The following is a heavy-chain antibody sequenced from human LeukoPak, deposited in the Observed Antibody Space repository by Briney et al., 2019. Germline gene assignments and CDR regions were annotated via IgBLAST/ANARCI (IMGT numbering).Heavy chain of an antibody. D-gene: IGHD3-3*01. CDR3: ASESSITTLDYYFDY. Sequence: ASVKVSCKASGYTFTGYHMHWVRQAPGQGLEWMGWINPNSGGTNYAQKFQGRVTMTRDTSISTAYMELSRLRSDDTAVYYCASESSITTLDYYFDYWGQGTLVTVSS. CDR1: GYTFTGYH. J-gene: IGHJ4*02. V-gene: IGHV1-2*02. CDR2: INPNSGGT.